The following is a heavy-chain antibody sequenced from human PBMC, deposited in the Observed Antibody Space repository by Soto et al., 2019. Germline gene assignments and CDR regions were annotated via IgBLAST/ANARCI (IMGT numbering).Heavy chain of an antibody. CDR1: GGSISSGGYY. V-gene: IGHV4-31*03. CDR3: ARDITGTKEGETNWFDP. CDR2: IYYSGST. J-gene: IGHJ5*02. D-gene: IGHD1-20*01. Sequence: PSETLSLTCTVSGGSISSGGYYWSWIRQHPGKGLEWIGYIYYSGSTYYNPSLKSRVTISVDTSKNQFSLKLSSVTAADTAVYYCARDITGTKEGETNWFDPWGQGTLVTVSS.